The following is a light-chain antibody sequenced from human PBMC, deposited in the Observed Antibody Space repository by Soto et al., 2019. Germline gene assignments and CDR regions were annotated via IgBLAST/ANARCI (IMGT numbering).Light chain of an antibody. V-gene: IGLV2-14*01. CDR2: DVS. CDR1: SSDVGGYNY. J-gene: IGLJ1*01. CDR3: SSYTSSSTLDYV. Sequence: QSALAQPASVSGSPGQSITSCCTGASSDVGGYNYVSWYQQHPGKAPKLMIYDVSNRPSGVSNRFSGSKSGNTASLTISGLQAEDEADYYCSSYTSSSTLDYVFGTGTKVTV.